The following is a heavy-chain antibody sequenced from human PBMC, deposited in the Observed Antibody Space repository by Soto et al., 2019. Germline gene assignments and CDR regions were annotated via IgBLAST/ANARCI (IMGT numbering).Heavy chain of an antibody. D-gene: IGHD3-10*01. CDR3: ARGSWYYYGSGSYYNNYYYGTDV. V-gene: IGHV4-59*01. J-gene: IGHJ6*02. Sequence: SETLSLTCTVSGGSISSYYWSWIRQPPGKGLEWFGYIYYSGSTNYNPSLKSRVTISVDTSKNQFSLKLSSVTAADTAVYYCARGSWYYYGSGSYYNNYYYGTDVWGQGTTVTVS. CDR2: IYYSGST. CDR1: GGSISSYY.